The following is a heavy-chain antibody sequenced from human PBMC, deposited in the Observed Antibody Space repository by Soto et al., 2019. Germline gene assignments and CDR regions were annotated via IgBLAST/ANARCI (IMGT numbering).Heavy chain of an antibody. CDR1: GGSVSSGSYY. J-gene: IGHJ6*02. Sequence: SETLSLTCTVSGGSVSSGSYYWSWIRQPPGKGLEWIGYIYYSGSTNYNPSLKSRVTISVDTSKNQFSLKLSSVTAADTAVYYCAREEYCSSTSCYTDSYYYYYGMDVWGQGTTVTVS. V-gene: IGHV4-61*01. CDR2: IYYSGST. CDR3: AREEYCSSTSCYTDSYYYYYGMDV. D-gene: IGHD2-2*02.